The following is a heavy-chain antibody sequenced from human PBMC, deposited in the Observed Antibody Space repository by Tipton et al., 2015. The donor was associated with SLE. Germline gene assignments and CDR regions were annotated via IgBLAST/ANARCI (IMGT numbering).Heavy chain of an antibody. J-gene: IGHJ4*02. CDR3: ARDSTGP. D-gene: IGHD4-11*01. CDR1: GGSISSHY. V-gene: IGHV4-39*07. CDR2: IYYGGST. Sequence: TLSLTCTVSGGSISSHYWGWIRQPPGKGLEWIGSIYYGGSTYYNPSLKSRVTISVDTSKNQFSLKLSSVTAADTAVYYCARDSTGPWGQGTLVTVSS.